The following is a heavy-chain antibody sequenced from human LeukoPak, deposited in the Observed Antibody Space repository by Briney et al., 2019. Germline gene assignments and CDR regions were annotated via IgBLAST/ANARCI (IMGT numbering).Heavy chain of an antibody. CDR3: ARVPRNYDSSGYMHVVDT. V-gene: IGHV4-59*12. Sequence: SETLSLTCTVSGGSISSYYWTWIRQPPGKGLEWIGYINYSGSTSYNPSLTSRVTISVDTSKNQFSLKLSSVTAADTAVYYCARVPRNYDSSGYMHVVDTWGQGTLVTVSS. CDR1: GGSISSYY. D-gene: IGHD3-22*01. CDR2: INYSGST. J-gene: IGHJ5*02.